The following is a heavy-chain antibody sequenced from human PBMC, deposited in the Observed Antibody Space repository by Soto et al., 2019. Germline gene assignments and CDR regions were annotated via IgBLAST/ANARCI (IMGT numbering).Heavy chain of an antibody. CDR2: INHSGST. D-gene: IGHD6-13*01. Sequence: SETLSLTCAVYVVSFIVYYWSWIRQPPLKGLEWIGEINHSGSTNYNPSLKSRVTISVDTSKNQFSLKLSSVTAADTAVYYCERGRGINRSTWYIRGALEIWGQGKMVTVSS. CDR1: VVSFIVYY. V-gene: IGHV4-34*01. CDR3: ERGRGINRSTWYIRGALEI. J-gene: IGHJ3*02.